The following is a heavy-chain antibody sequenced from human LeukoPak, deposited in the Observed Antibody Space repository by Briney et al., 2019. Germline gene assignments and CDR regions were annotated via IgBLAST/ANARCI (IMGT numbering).Heavy chain of an antibody. Sequence: PGGSLRLSCAASGFAFSIYVMSWVRQAPAMGLEWVSSISGGGGGTYYADSVKGRFTISRDNAKNTLYLQVNSLRAEDTAVYYCAKEDRSSSRSYFAYWGQGALVTVSS. V-gene: IGHV3-23*01. CDR3: AKEDRSSSRSYFAY. J-gene: IGHJ4*02. D-gene: IGHD6-6*01. CDR1: GFAFSIYV. CDR2: ISGGGGGT.